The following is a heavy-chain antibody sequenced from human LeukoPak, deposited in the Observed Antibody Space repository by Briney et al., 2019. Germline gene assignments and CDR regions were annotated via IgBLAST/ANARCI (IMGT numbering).Heavy chain of an antibody. CDR2: IYYSGST. V-gene: IGHV4-59*12. CDR1: GGSISSYY. Sequence: SETLSLTCTVSGGSISSYYWSWIRQPPGKGLEWIGYIYYSGSTNYHPSLKSRVTISVDTSKNQFSLKLSSVTAADTAVYYCARGPGYCSGGSCYTFDYWGQGTLVTVSS. D-gene: IGHD2-15*01. CDR3: ARGPGYCSGGSCYTFDY. J-gene: IGHJ4*02.